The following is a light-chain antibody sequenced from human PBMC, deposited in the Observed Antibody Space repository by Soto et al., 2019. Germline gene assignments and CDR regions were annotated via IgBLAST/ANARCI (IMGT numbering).Light chain of an antibody. CDR3: QQRSNWPPLT. Sequence: EIVLTQSPGTLFLSPGERATLSCRASQSVSSYLAWYQQKPGQAPRLLIYDASNRATGIPARFSGSGSGTDFTLTIISLEPEDFAVYYCQQRSNWPPLTFGGGTKVEIK. V-gene: IGKV3-11*01. CDR1: QSVSSY. J-gene: IGKJ4*01. CDR2: DAS.